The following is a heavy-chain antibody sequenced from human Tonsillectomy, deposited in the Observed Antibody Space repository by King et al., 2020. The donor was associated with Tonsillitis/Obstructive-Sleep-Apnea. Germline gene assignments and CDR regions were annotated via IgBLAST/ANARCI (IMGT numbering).Heavy chain of an antibody. CDR2: IWYDGSNK. CDR3: ARDSSPRLSYFDY. Sequence: VQLVESGGGVVQPGRSLRLSCAASGFTFSSYGMHWVRQAPGKGLEWVAVIWYDGSNKYYADSVKGRFTISRDNSKNTLYLQMNSLRAEDTAVYYCARDSSPRLSYFDYWGQGTLVTVSS. V-gene: IGHV3-33*01. D-gene: IGHD6-13*01. J-gene: IGHJ4*02. CDR1: GFTFSSYG.